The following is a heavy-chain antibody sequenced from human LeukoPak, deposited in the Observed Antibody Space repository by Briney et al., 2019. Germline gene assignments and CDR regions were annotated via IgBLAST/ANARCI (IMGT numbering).Heavy chain of an antibody. J-gene: IGHJ3*02. D-gene: IGHD3-22*01. V-gene: IGHV4-59*01. CDR2: IYYSGST. Sequence: SETLSLTCTVSGGSISSYYWSWIRQPPGKGLEWIGYIYYSGSTNYNPSLKSRVTISVDTSKNQFSLKLSSVTAADTAVYYCAREQYYYDSSHAFVIWGQGTMVTVSS. CDR3: AREQYYYDSSHAFVI. CDR1: GGSISSYY.